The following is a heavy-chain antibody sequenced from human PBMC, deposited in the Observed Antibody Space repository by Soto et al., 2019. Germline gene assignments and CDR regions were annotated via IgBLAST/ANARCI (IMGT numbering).Heavy chain of an antibody. J-gene: IGHJ4*02. CDR3: ARGSCSSTSCYKEDYFDL. V-gene: IGHV1-69*13. Sequence: GASVKVSCKASGGTFSSYAISWVRQAPGQGLEWMGEIIPMFGTSNYAQKFQGRVTITADESTSTAYMELSSLRSEDTAVYYCARGSCSSTSCYKEDYFDLWGQGTLVTVSS. CDR1: GGTFSSYA. D-gene: IGHD2-2*02. CDR2: IIPMFGTS.